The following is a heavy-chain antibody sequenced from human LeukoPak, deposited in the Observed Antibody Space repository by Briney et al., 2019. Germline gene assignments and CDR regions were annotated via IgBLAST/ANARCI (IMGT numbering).Heavy chain of an antibody. CDR1: GFSFSSYA. V-gene: IGHV3-23*01. D-gene: IGHD1-26*01. J-gene: IGHJ3*02. CDR2: MGGSGGGT. Sequence: GGSLRLSCAASGFSFSSYAMSWVRQAPGKGLEWVSAMGGSGGGTHYADSVKGRFTISRDNSKNTLYLQMNSLRAEDTAVYYCAKVGWELRDAFDIWGQGTMVTVSS. CDR3: AKVGWELRDAFDI.